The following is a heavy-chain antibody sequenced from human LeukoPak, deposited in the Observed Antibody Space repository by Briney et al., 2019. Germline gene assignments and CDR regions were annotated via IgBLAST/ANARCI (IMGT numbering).Heavy chain of an antibody. Sequence: SETLSLTCTVSGGSISSSSYCWGWIRQPPGKGLEWIGSIYYSGSTYYNPSLKSRVTISVDTSKNQFSLKLSSVTAADTAVYYCARGNYYDSSGYYFNHWFDPWGQGTLVTVSS. CDR3: ARGNYYDSSGYYFNHWFDP. CDR1: GGSISSSSYC. D-gene: IGHD3-22*01. CDR2: IYYSGST. V-gene: IGHV4-39*01. J-gene: IGHJ5*02.